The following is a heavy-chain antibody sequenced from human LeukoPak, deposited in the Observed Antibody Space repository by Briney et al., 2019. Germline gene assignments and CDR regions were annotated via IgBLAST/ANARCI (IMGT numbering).Heavy chain of an antibody. CDR1: GYTFTGYY. Sequence: ASVKVSCKASGYTFTGYYMHWVRQAPGQGLEWMGWINPNSGGTNYAQKFQGRVTMTRDTSISTAYMELSRLRSDDTAVYYCASPRVGAPLGAFDIWGQGTMVTVSS. V-gene: IGHV1-2*02. D-gene: IGHD1-26*01. J-gene: IGHJ3*02. CDR2: INPNSGGT. CDR3: ASPRVGAPLGAFDI.